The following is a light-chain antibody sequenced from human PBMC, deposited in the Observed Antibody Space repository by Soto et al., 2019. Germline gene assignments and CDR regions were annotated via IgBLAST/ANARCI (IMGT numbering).Light chain of an antibody. CDR3: QQRNIWPPLFT. CDR1: QSVSTY. CDR2: GAS. Sequence: EIVLTQSPATLSLSPGERATLSCRASQSVSTYLAWYQQKPGHAPRLLIYGASNRATGIPARFSGSGSGTDFTLTISSLEPEDFAVYYCQQRNIWPPLFTFGPGTKVDVK. J-gene: IGKJ3*01. V-gene: IGKV3-11*01.